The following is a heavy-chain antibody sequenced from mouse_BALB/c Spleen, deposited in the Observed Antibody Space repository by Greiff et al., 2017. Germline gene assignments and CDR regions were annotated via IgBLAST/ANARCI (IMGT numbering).Heavy chain of an antibody. Sequence: EVQGVESGGGLVQPGGSRKLSCAASGFTFSSFGMHWVRQAPEKGLEWVAYISSGSSTIYYADTVKGRFTISRDNPKNTLFLQMTSLRSEDTAMYYCARSGLLYYFDYWGQGTTLTVSS. D-gene: IGHD1-1*01. CDR2: ISSGSSTI. CDR1: GFTFSSFG. V-gene: IGHV5-17*02. CDR3: ARSGLLYYFDY. J-gene: IGHJ2*01.